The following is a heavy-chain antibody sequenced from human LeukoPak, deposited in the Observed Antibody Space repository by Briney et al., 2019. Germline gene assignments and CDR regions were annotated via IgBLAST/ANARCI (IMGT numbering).Heavy chain of an antibody. J-gene: IGHJ4*02. CDR3: ASRKKWLQSFDY. D-gene: IGHD5-24*01. V-gene: IGHV4-34*01. CDR2: INHSGST. CDR1: GGSFSGYY. Sequence: SETLSLTCAVYGGSFSGYYWSWIRQPPGKGPEWIGEINHSGSTNYNPSLKSRVTISVDTSKNQFSLKLSSVTAADTAVYYCASRKKWLQSFDYWGQGALVTVSS.